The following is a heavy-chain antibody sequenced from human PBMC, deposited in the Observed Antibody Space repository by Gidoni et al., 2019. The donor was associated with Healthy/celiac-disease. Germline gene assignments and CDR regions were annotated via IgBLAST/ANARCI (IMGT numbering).Heavy chain of an antibody. Sequence: QVQLVQSGAEVKKPGSSVKVSCKASGGTFSSYTSSWVRQAPGQGLEWMGRIIPLLGIANYAQKFQGRVTITADKSTSTAYMELSSLRSEDTAVYYCAGGSGYYSGEVLYYGMDVWGQGTTVTVSS. CDR1: GGTFSSYT. D-gene: IGHD3-3*01. CDR2: IIPLLGIA. CDR3: AGGSGYYSGEVLYYGMDV. V-gene: IGHV1-69*02. J-gene: IGHJ6*02.